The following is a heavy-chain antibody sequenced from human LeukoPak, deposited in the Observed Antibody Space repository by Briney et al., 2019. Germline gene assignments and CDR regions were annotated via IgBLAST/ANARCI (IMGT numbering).Heavy chain of an antibody. V-gene: IGHV4-34*01. CDR2: INHSGST. CDR3: ARGLTRMVRGAPFDY. D-gene: IGHD3-10*01. CDR1: GGSFSGYY. Sequence: SETLSLTCAVYGGSFSGYYWSWIRQPPGKGLEWIGEINHSGSTNYNPSLKSRVTISVDTSKNQFSLKLSSVTAADTAVYYCARGLTRMVRGAPFDYWGQGTLVTVSS. J-gene: IGHJ4*02.